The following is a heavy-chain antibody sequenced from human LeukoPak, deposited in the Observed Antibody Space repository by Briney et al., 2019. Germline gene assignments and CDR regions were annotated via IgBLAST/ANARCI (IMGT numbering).Heavy chain of an antibody. CDR1: GFTFSSYA. J-gene: IGHJ6*03. D-gene: IGHD6-6*01. CDR3: AKDSSSPLQDYYYYMGV. V-gene: IGHV3-23*01. Sequence: GGSLRLSCAASGFTFSSYAMSWVRQAPGKGLEWVSAISGSGGSTYYADSVKGRFTISRDNSKNTLYPQMNSLRAEDTAVYYCAKDSSSPLQDYYYYMGVWGKGTTVTVSS. CDR2: ISGSGGST.